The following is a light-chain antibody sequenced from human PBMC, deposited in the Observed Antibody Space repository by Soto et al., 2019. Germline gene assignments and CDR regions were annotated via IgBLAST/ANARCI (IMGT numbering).Light chain of an antibody. V-gene: IGKV1-39*01. CDR2: GAS. CDR3: QQKYRLPRT. Sequence: DIQMTQSPASLSASVGDRVTITCRASQTISTYLNWYQHKLGKAPKVLINGASRLHTGVPSRFSGSGSGTDFTLTISSLQPEDFATYFCQQKYRLPRTLGQGTKVDIK. CDR1: QTISTY. J-gene: IGKJ1*01.